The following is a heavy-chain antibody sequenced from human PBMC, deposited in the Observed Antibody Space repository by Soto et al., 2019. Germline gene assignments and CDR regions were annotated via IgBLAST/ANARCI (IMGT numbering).Heavy chain of an antibody. CDR1: GFTFRTYG. CDR3: ARDLVPYCGGDCNIDY. CDR2: IWYDGSNK. V-gene: IGHV3-33*01. Sequence: GGSLRLSCAASGFTFRTYGMHWVRQAPGKGLEWVAFIWYDGSNKCYAGSVKGRFTTSRDNPKNTLYLQMNSLRADDTAVYFCARDLVPYCGGDCNIDYWGQGALVTVSS. D-gene: IGHD2-21*02. J-gene: IGHJ4*02.